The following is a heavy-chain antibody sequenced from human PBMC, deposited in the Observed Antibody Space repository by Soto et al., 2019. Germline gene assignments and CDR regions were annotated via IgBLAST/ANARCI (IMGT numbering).Heavy chain of an antibody. Sequence: GGSLRLSCAASGFTFSSYWMSWVRQAPGKGLEWVANIKQDGSEKYYVDSVKGRFTISRDNAKNSLYLQMNSLRAEDTAVYYCARDRRSFWGYCSSTSRWNYFDYWGQGTLVTVSS. CDR1: GFTFSSYW. V-gene: IGHV3-7*01. CDR3: ARDRRSFWGYCSSTSRWNYFDY. D-gene: IGHD2-2*01. J-gene: IGHJ4*02. CDR2: IKQDGSEK.